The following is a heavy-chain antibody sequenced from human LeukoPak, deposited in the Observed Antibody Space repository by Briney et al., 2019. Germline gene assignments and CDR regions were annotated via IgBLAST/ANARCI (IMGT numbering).Heavy chain of an antibody. V-gene: IGHV3-23*01. CDR1: RFTCGSYA. D-gene: IGHD5-24*01. CDR2: IVGSGYST. Sequence: GGPLRLSCAASRFTCGSYAVTCVRQAPGKELDWVSAIVGSGYSTYYAASVKGRFTISRDDSKNTVYLQMDSLRAEDTAAYFCVRGRHYFDYWGQGALVTVSS. J-gene: IGHJ4*02. CDR3: VRGRHYFDY.